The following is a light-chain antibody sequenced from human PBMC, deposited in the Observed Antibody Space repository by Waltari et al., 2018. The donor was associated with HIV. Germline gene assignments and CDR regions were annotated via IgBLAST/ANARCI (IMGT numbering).Light chain of an antibody. CDR2: AAS. CDR1: QSISSY. V-gene: IGKV1-39*01. Sequence: DIQMTQSPSSLSASVGARFPITCRASQSISSYLNWYQQKPGKAPKLLIYAASSLQSGVPSRFSGSGSGTDFTLTISSLQPEDFATYYCQQSYSTPYTFGQGTKLEIK. CDR3: QQSYSTPYT. J-gene: IGKJ2*01.